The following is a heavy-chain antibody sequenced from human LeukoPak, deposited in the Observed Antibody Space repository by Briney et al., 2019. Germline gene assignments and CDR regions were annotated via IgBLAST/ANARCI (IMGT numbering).Heavy chain of an antibody. CDR2: ISGSGGST. V-gene: IGHV3-23*01. CDR1: GFTFSSYA. J-gene: IGHJ4*02. Sequence: PGGSLRLSCAASGFTFSSYAMSWVRQAPGKGLEWVSIISGSGGSTNYADSVKGRSTISRDNSKNTLYLQMNSLRAEDTAVYYCAKPYYGSGSYYGFNYYAFDYWGQGTLVTVSS. D-gene: IGHD3-10*01. CDR3: AKPYYGSGSYYGFNYYAFDY.